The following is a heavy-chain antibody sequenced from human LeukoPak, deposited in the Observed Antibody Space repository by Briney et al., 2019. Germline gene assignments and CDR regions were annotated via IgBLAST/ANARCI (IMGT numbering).Heavy chain of an antibody. J-gene: IGHJ5*02. Sequence: SETLSLTCAVYGGSFSGYYWSWIRQPPGKGLEWIGEINHSGSTNYNPSLKSRVTISVDTYKNQFSLKLSSVTAADTAVYYCASLRGELLWFGELPSGFDPWGQGTLVTVSS. CDR2: INHSGST. V-gene: IGHV4-34*01. CDR1: GGSFSGYY. CDR3: ASLRGELLWFGELPSGFDP. D-gene: IGHD3-10*01.